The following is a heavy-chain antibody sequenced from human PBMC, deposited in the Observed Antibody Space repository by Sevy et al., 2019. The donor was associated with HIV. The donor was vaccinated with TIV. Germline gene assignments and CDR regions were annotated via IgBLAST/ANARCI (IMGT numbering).Heavy chain of an antibody. V-gene: IGHV3-23*01. CDR2: ISGSGTRT. CDR1: GFSFDSYG. CDR3: AKGGGGHYDPDEIGYYFYYYNMDV. Sequence: GGSLRLSCAVSGFSFDSYGMTWVRQAPGKGLEWVSGISGSGTRTYYADSVKGRFSISRDNSKNRLYLQMNSLRSEDRAIYYCAKGGGGHYDPDEIGYYFYYYNMDVWGKGTTVTVSS. D-gene: IGHD3-22*01. J-gene: IGHJ6*03.